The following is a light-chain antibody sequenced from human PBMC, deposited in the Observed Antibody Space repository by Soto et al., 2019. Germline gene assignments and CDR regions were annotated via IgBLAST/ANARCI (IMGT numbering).Light chain of an antibody. CDR3: QQKYRVPRT. V-gene: IGKV1-5*01. Sequence: DIQLTQSPSTLSASVGDRVTLTCRASQSLNSRLAWYQQRPGKAPKLLIYDASTLESGVPSRFSGSGSGTDFTLTINSLQPEDFATYFCQQKYRVPRTFGQGTKVDIK. CDR1: QSLNSR. CDR2: DAS. J-gene: IGKJ1*01.